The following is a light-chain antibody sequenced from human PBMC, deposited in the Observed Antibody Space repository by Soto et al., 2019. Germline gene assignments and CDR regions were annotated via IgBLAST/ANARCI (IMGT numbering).Light chain of an antibody. V-gene: IGLV2-8*01. CDR3: SSYVGNNNLV. CDR2: EVY. CDR1: FNDVGGYNY. J-gene: IGLJ3*02. Sequence: QSALTQPPSASGSPGQSVTISCNGTFNDVGGYNYVSWYQQHPGKAPKVIIYEVYKRPSGVPDRFSGSKSGKTASLTVSGLQADDEADYYCSSYVGNNNLVFGGGTKLTVL.